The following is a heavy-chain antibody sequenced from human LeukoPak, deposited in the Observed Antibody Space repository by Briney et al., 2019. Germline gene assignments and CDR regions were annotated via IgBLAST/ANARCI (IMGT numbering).Heavy chain of an antibody. CDR1: GFTFSSYW. CDR2: INTDGSST. J-gene: IGHJ4*02. CDR3: ARSAAGTSGFDY. D-gene: IGHD6-13*01. V-gene: IGHV3-74*01. Sequence: PGGSLRLSCAASGFTFSSYWMHWVRQAPGKGLVWVSRINTDGSSTSYADSVKGRFTISRDNAKNTLYLQMNSLRAEDTAVYYCARSAAGTSGFDYWGQGTLVTVSS.